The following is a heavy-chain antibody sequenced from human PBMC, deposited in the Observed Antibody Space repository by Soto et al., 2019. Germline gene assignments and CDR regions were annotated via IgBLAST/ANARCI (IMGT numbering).Heavy chain of an antibody. CDR1: DGSSSSSNYY. CDR3: ARTDAMVRGVIKAMNWFDP. CDR2: IYYSGST. V-gene: IGHV4-39*01. Sequence: SQTCSVGDGSSSSSNYYRGRKHQPPGKGLEWIGNIYYSGSTYYNPSVKSRVTISVDTSKNQFSLKLSSVTAADTAVYYCARTDAMVRGVIKAMNWFDPWGQGTLVTVSS. J-gene: IGHJ5*02. D-gene: IGHD3-10*01.